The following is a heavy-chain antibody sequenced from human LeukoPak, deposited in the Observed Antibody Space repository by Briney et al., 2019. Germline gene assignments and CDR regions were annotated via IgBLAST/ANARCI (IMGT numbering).Heavy chain of an antibody. CDR3: ARDQTRFLEWLTAFDP. V-gene: IGHV4-4*07. CDR2: IYTSGST. Sequence: SETLSLTCTVSGGSISRYYWSWIRQPAGKGLEWIGRIYTSGSTNYNPSLKSRLTMSVDTSKNQFSLKLSSVTGADTAVYYCARDQTRFLEWLTAFDPWGQGTLVTVSS. D-gene: IGHD3-3*01. CDR1: GGSISRYY. J-gene: IGHJ5*02.